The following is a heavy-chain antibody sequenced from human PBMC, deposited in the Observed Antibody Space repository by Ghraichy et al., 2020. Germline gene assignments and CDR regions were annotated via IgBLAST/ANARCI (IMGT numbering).Heavy chain of an antibody. CDR2: IHHTGST. Sequence: SQTLSLTCTVXXYXITSGAXXGWFRQPPGKGLEWLGCIHHTGSTYYNPSLSSRVTISLDTSKNQFSLNLNSVTAADTAVYYCARDPPDFWGQGTLVTVSS. J-gene: IGHJ4*02. V-gene: IGHV4-38-2*02. CDR3: ARDPPDF. CDR1: XYXITSGAX.